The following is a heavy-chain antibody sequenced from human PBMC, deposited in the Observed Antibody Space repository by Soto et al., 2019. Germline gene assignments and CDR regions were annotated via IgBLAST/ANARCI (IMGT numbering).Heavy chain of an antibody. CDR2: ISVSGDNT. D-gene: IGHD3-10*01. CDR3: AKDGKMRTKVWFPAGYGMDV. V-gene: IGHV3-23*01. Sequence: GGSLRLSCAASGFTFSRYAMNWVRQAPGRGLQWISGISVSGDNTSYVESVRGRFTVYRDNSKNTLYLQMNNLRAGDTALYYCAKDGKMRTKVWFPAGYGMDVWGQGTTVTVSS. CDR1: GFTFSRYA. J-gene: IGHJ6*02.